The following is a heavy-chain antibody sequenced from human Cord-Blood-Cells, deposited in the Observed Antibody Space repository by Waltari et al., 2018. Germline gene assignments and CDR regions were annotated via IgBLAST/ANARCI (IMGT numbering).Heavy chain of an antibody. CDR3: AKDLPGQSSGWYFDY. D-gene: IGHD6-19*01. J-gene: IGHJ4*02. CDR1: GFTFRSYG. Sequence: QVQLVESGGGVVQPGRSLRLSCAASGFTFRSYGMHWVRQAQGKGLEWVAVISYDGSNKYYADSVKGRFTISRDNSKNTLYLQMNSLRAEDTAVYYCAKDLPGQSSGWYFDYWGQGTLVTVSS. CDR2: ISYDGSNK. V-gene: IGHV3-30*18.